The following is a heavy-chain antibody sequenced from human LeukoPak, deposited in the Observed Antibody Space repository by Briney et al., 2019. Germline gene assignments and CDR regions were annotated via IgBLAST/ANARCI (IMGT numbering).Heavy chain of an antibody. Sequence: PGGSLRLSCAASGFSFSSYWMSWVRQAPGKGLEWVANIKTDGSEKYYVHSVKGRVTVSRDNSKNSLYLQIDSLRAEDTAVYYCARERGVRPCDWGQGTLVVVSA. CDR1: GFSFSSYW. CDR3: ARERGVRPCD. D-gene: IGHD3-10*01. CDR2: IKTDGSEK. J-gene: IGHJ4*02. V-gene: IGHV3-7*01.